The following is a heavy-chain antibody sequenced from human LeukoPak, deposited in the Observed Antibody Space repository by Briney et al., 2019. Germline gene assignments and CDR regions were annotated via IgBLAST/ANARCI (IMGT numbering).Heavy chain of an antibody. V-gene: IGHV3-23*01. CDR1: GFTFSSYA. Sequence: GGSLRLSCAASGFTFSSYAMNWVRQAPGKGMEWVSAISGRGDITYYTDSVKGRLNISRETSRNTLYLQMSSLRAEDTAVYYCTKDLAFCGGDCYSGADNWGPGALVTVSS. J-gene: IGHJ4*02. CDR3: TKDLAFCGGDCYSGADN. CDR2: ISGRGDIT. D-gene: IGHD2-21*01.